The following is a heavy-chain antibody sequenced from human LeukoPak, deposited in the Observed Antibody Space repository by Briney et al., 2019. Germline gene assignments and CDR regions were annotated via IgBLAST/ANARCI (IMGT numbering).Heavy chain of an antibody. CDR1: GFTFSTIG. J-gene: IGHJ4*02. CDR3: ATEGEEWTNFDC. V-gene: IGHV3-30*04. D-gene: IGHD3-3*01. Sequence: GGSLRLSCAASGFTFSTIGLHWVRQAPGKGLEWVAMISPDGSKTFYTDSIKGRFTISRDNSNNTLYLQMNSVRLEDTALYYCATEGEEWTNFDCWGQGTLVTVSS. CDR2: ISPDGSKT.